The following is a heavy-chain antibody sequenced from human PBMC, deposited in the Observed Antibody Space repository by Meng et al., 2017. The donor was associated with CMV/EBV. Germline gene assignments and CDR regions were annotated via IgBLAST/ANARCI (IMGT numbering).Heavy chain of an antibody. D-gene: IGHD3-10*01. Sequence: GGSLRLSCAASGFTFSSYDMHWVRQAPGKGLEWVAVISYDGSKKYYADSVKGRLTISRDNAKNTLYLQMNSLRAEDTAVYYCAREYCSGRDNGGLYYYGMDVWGQGTTVTVSS. CDR1: GFTFSSYD. V-gene: IGHV3-30-3*01. CDR2: ISYDGSKK. J-gene: IGHJ6*02. CDR3: AREYCSGRDNGGLYYYGMDV.